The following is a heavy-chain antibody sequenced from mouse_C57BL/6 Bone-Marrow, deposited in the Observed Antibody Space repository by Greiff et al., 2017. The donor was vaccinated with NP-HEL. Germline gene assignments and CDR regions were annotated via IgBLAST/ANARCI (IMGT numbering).Heavy chain of an antibody. CDR3: ARGDYDYVYAMDY. CDR1: GFSLTSYA. D-gene: IGHD2-4*01. Sequence: QVQLQQSGPGLVAPSQSLSITCTVSGFSLTSYAISWVRQPPGKGLEWLGVIWTGGGTNYNSALKSRLSISKDNSKSQVFLKMNSLQTDDTARYYCARGDYDYVYAMDYWGQGTSVTVSS. J-gene: IGHJ4*01. V-gene: IGHV2-9-1*01. CDR2: IWTGGGT.